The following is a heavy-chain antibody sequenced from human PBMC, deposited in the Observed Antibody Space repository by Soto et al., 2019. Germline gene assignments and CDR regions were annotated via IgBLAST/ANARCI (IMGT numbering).Heavy chain of an antibody. CDR2: IYYSGST. V-gene: IGHV4-30-4*01. CDR1: GGSISSGDYY. CDR3: ARGHPSYGVPAAIKSNWFDP. J-gene: IGHJ5*02. Sequence: ASETLSLTCTVSGGSISSGDYYWSWIRQPPGKGLEWIGYIYYSGSTYYNPSLRSRVTISVDTSKNQFSLKLSSVTAADTAVYYCARGHPSYGVPAAIKSNWFDPWGQGTLVTVSS. D-gene: IGHD2-2*01.